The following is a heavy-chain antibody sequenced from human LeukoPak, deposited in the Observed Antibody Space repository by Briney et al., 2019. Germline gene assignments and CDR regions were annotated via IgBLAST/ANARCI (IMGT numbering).Heavy chain of an antibody. Sequence: PGGSLRLSCAASGFTFSTYWMTWVRQAPGKGLEWAANIKEDGSEKYYVDSVRGRFTISRDNAKNSLYLQMNSLRAEDTAVYYCARRMGYKSYYFDYWGQGTLVTASS. V-gene: IGHV3-7*01. CDR2: IKEDGSEK. D-gene: IGHD1-1*01. CDR1: GFTFSTYW. J-gene: IGHJ4*02. CDR3: ARRMGYKSYYFDY.